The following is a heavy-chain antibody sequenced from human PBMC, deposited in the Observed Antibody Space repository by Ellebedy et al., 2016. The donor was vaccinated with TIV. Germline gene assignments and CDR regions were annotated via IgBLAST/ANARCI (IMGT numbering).Heavy chain of an antibody. J-gene: IGHJ6*02. V-gene: IGHV3-30*04. CDR3: AKDLYSSNWYGSYYYYGMDV. CDR2: ISSDGSSK. CDR1: GFTFSNYP. Sequence: GESLKISXATSGFTFSNYPMHWVRQAPGKGLEWVTLISSDGSSKYYADSVKGRFTISRDNSNSTMYLQMNSLRPEDTAVYYCAKDLYSSNWYGSYYYYGMDVWGQGTTVTVSS. D-gene: IGHD6-13*01.